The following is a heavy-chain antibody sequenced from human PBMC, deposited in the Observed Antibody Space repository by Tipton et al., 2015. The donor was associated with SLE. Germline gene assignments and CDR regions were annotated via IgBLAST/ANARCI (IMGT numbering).Heavy chain of an antibody. D-gene: IGHD3-22*01. CDR2: INHSGST. V-gene: IGHV4-34*01. CDR1: GGSISSHY. CDR3: ARESYDTGAVDI. Sequence: TLSLTCTVSGGSISSHYWSWIRQPPGKGLEWIGEINHSGSTNYNPSLKSRVTISVDTSKNQFSLKLSSVTAADTAVYYCARESYDTGAVDIWGQGTMVTGSS. J-gene: IGHJ3*02.